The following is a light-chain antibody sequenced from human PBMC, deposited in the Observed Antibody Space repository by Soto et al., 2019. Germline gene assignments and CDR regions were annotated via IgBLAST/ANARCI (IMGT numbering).Light chain of an antibody. V-gene: IGKV1-5*03. CDR3: HQYTASSRT. CDR1: QTIGTW. Sequence: DIQMTQSPSTLSASVGDRVTITCRASQTIGTWLACYQHKPGTAPKLLIYKASSLETGVPSRFSGSGSGTEFPLTISSLQPDDFATYYCHQYTASSRTFGQGTKVETK. CDR2: KAS. J-gene: IGKJ2*02.